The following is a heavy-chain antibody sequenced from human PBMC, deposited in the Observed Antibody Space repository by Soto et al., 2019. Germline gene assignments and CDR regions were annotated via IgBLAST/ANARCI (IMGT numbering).Heavy chain of an antibody. V-gene: IGHV1-3*01. CDR3: AREAPYHGSGMYGDGMDV. J-gene: IGHJ6*02. D-gene: IGHD3-10*01. Sequence: QVQLVQSGAEVKKPGASVKVSYKASGYTFTAFAIHWVRQAPGLRPEWMGWINAGNGNTKSSQKFQGRVTITMDTAASTAYMELSSLRSEDTAVYYCAREAPYHGSGMYGDGMDVWGQGTTVTVSS. CDR2: INAGNGNT. CDR1: GYTFTAFA.